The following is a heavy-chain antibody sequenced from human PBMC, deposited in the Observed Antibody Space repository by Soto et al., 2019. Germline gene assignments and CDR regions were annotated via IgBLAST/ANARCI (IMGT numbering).Heavy chain of an antibody. Sequence: GGPLRLSCAASGFTFSSYGMHWVRQAPGKGLEWVAVIWYDGSNKYYADSVKGRFTISRDNSKNTLYLQMNSLRAEDTAVYYCARELSEELWLLAYWGQGTLVTVSS. CDR3: ARELSEELWLLAY. CDR1: GFTFSSYG. J-gene: IGHJ4*02. CDR2: IWYDGSNK. D-gene: IGHD5-12*01. V-gene: IGHV3-33*01.